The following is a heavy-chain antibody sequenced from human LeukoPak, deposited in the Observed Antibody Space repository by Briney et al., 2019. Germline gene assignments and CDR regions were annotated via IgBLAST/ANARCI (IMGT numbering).Heavy chain of an antibody. D-gene: IGHD6-6*01. CDR1: GGSFSGYY. CDR3: ARSSIAARLFFY. J-gene: IGHJ4*02. Sequence: SETLSLTCAVYGGSFSGYYWSWVRQPPGKGREWIGEINHSGSTNYNPSLKSRVTISVDTSKNQFSLKLSSVTAADTAVYYCARSSIAARLFFYWGQGTLVTVSS. V-gene: IGHV4-34*01. CDR2: INHSGST.